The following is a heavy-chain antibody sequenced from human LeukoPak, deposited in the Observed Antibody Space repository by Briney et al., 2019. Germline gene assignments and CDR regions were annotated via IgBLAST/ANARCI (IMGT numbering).Heavy chain of an antibody. J-gene: IGHJ4*02. CDR3: ARDYYCGGDCSTSFDY. Sequence: GGSLRLSCAASGFTCSSYAMSWVRQAPGKGLEWVSGISGSGGSTYYADSVKGRFTISRDNSKNTLYLQMNSLRPEDTAVYYCARDYYCGGDCSTSFDYWGQGTLVTVSS. CDR1: GFTCSSYA. V-gene: IGHV3-23*01. D-gene: IGHD2-21*01. CDR2: ISGSGGST.